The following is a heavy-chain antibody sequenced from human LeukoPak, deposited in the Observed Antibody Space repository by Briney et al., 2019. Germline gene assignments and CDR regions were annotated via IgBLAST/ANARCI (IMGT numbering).Heavy chain of an antibody. CDR1: GASVSSGSYY. CDR3: ARSYSGIPYYFDY. D-gene: IGHD1-26*01. J-gene: IGHJ4*02. V-gene: IGHV4-61*01. Sequence: PSETLSLTCNVSGASVSSGSYYWSWIRQPPGKELEWIGYIYYSGSTSYNPSLKSRVTISVDTSKNQFSLKLSSVTAADTAVYYCARSYSGIPYYFDYWGQGTLVTVSS. CDR2: IYYSGST.